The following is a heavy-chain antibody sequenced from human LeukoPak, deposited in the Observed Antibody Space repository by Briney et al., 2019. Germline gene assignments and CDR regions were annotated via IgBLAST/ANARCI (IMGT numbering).Heavy chain of an antibody. J-gene: IGHJ6*02. Sequence: ASVKVSCKASGGTFSSYAISWARQAPGQGLEWMGRIIPIFGIANYAQKFQGRVTITADKSTSTAYMELSSLRSEDTAVYYCARDRGYCSGGSCYSHYYYGMDVWGQGTTVTVSS. CDR1: GGTFSSYA. V-gene: IGHV1-69*04. D-gene: IGHD2-15*01. CDR2: IIPIFGIA. CDR3: ARDRGYCSGGSCYSHYYYGMDV.